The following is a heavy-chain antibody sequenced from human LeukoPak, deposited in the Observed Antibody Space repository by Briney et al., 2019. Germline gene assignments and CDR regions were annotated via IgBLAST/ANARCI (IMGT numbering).Heavy chain of an antibody. CDR2: IYPGDSDT. V-gene: IGHV5-51*01. CDR3: ASSYCSSTSCSPNWFDP. CDR1: GYSFTNYW. Sequence: GESLKISCKDSGYSFTNYWIGWVRQMPGKGLEWMGIIYPGDSDTRYSPSFQGQVTISADKSISTAYLQWSSLKASDTAMYYCASSYCSSTSCSPNWFDPWGQGTLVTVSS. D-gene: IGHD2-2*01. J-gene: IGHJ5*02.